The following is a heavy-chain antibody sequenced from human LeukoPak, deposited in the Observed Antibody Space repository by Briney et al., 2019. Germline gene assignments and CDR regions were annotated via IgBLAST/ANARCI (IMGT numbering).Heavy chain of an antibody. Sequence: PGGSLRLSCAASGFTFSSYAMSWVRQAPGKGLEWVSAISGSGGSTYYADSVKGRFTISRDNSKNTLYLQMNSLRAEDTAVYYCAKDSQYDRSGYYYFDYWGRGTLVTVSS. J-gene: IGHJ4*02. D-gene: IGHD3-22*01. CDR2: ISGSGGST. CDR1: GFTFSSYA. CDR3: AKDSQYDRSGYYYFDY. V-gene: IGHV3-23*01.